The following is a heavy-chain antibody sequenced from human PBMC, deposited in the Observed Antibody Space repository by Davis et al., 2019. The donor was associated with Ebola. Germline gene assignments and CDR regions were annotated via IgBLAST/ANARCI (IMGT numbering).Heavy chain of an antibody. CDR3: TRHIYWAFDY. D-gene: IGHD2-8*02. J-gene: IGHJ4*02. CDR1: GFDFSESA. V-gene: IGHV3-7*01. Sequence: GESLKISCEGSGFDFSESAIHWVRQAPGKGLEWVANIKQDGSAKPYVGSVKGRFTISRDNTKNSLYLQMDSLRAEDTAVYYCTRHIYWAFDYWGQGTLVTVSS. CDR2: IKQDGSAK.